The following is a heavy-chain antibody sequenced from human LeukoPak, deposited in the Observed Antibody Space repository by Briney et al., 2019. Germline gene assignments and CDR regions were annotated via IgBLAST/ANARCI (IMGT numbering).Heavy chain of an antibody. CDR2: INPNSGGT. D-gene: IGHD2-21*01. V-gene: IGHV1-2*02. Sequence: ASVKVSCKTSGYSFTDYYMHWVRQAPGRGLEWMGWINPNSGGTSAAQKFQGRVTMTRDTSIATVYMEVSWLTSDDTAIYYCARADRLHGGPYLIGPWGQGTLVTVSS. CDR1: GYSFTDYY. CDR3: ARADRLHGGPYLIGP. J-gene: IGHJ5*02.